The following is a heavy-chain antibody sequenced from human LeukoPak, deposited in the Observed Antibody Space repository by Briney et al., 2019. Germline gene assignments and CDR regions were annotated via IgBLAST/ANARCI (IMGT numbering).Heavy chain of an antibody. J-gene: IGHJ4*02. V-gene: IGHV3-30*03. Sequence: GGSLRLSCAASGFTFSTYGMHWVRQAPGKGLEWVALITYDGYYKYYSDSVKGRFTISSDTSKNTLSLQMNSLRAEDTAVYYCARDPYDSSGELCYFDYWGQGTLVTVSS. CDR1: GFTFSTYG. CDR3: ARDPYDSSGELCYFDY. D-gene: IGHD3-22*01. CDR2: ITYDGYYK.